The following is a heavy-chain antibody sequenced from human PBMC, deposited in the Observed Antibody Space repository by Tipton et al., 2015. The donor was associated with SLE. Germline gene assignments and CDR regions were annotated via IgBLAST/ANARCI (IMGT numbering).Heavy chain of an antibody. CDR3: ARVLQRGYSNVDAFDN. J-gene: IGHJ3*02. D-gene: IGHD5-18*01. V-gene: IGHV5-51*03. CDR1: GYSFTSYW. Sequence: QSGPEVKKPGESLKISCKASGYSFTSYWIGWVRQMPGKGLEWMGIIYPGDSDTRYSPSLQRQVTISADKSISTAYQQWSSLKASDTAMYYCARVLQRGYSNVDAFDNWGQGTMVTVSS. CDR2: IYPGDSDT.